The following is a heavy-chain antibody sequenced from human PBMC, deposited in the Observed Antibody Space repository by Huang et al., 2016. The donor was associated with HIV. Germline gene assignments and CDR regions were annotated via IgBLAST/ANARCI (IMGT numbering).Heavy chain of an antibody. Sequence: VESGGRLVQPGGSIRLSCVGCTFTVGADWMSWVRQAPGKGLEWVANIKQDEREKYYVEAVKGRFNISRDNAKKVLFLEMNNVRVEDTATYYCATKTAAMDIWGQGTTVTVS. CDR1: TFTVGADW. CDR2: IKQDEREK. CDR3: ATKTAAMDI. D-gene: IGHD1-7*01. V-gene: IGHV3-7*01. J-gene: IGHJ6*02.